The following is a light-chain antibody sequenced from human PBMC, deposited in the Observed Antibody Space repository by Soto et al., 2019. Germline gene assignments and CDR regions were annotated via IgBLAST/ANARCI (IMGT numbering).Light chain of an antibody. CDR3: HQTYRPPDT. Sequence: DIRMTQSPSSLSASVGDRVTITCRASQSIATHLNWYQQHPGKAPNALIYEASNLQSGVPSRFSGSGSGTDFTLTISGLQPDDSATYYCHQTYRPPDTFGQGTKVEIK. V-gene: IGKV1-39*01. CDR1: QSIATH. CDR2: EAS. J-gene: IGKJ1*01.